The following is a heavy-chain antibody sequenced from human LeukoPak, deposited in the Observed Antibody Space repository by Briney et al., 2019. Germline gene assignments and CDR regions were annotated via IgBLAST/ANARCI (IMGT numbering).Heavy chain of an antibody. J-gene: IGHJ4*02. CDR3: ARYTPYDFWSGYSNGADY. CDR2: ISAYNGNT. D-gene: IGHD3-3*01. Sequence: ASVKVSCKASGYTFTSYGISWVRQAPGQGLEWMGWISAYNGNTNYAQKLQGRVTMTTDTSTSTAYMELRSLRSDDTAVYYCARYTPYDFWSGYSNGADYWGQGTLVTVSS. CDR1: GYTFTSYG. V-gene: IGHV1-18*01.